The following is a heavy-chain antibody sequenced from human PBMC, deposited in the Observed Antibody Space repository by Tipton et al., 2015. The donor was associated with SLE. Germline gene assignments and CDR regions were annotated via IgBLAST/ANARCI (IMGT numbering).Heavy chain of an antibody. CDR3: ARAKAHYYFDTSGYSDAFDI. V-gene: IGHV3-48*01. D-gene: IGHD3-22*01. Sequence: SLRLSCAASGFTFSSYSMNWVRQAPGKGLEWVSYISSSSSTIYYADPVKGRFTISRDNAKNSLYMQMNSLTAEDTAVYYCARAKAHYYFDTSGYSDAFDIWGQGTMVTVSS. CDR2: ISSSSSTI. CDR1: GFTFSSYS. J-gene: IGHJ3*02.